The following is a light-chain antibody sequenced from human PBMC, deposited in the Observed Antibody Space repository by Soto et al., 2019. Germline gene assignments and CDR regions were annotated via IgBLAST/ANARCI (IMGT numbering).Light chain of an antibody. CDR2: GAS. CDR3: QQSGSSPLLT. V-gene: IGKV3-20*01. Sequence: EIVLTQSPDTLSLSPGERATLSCRASQSVSSSYLAWYQQKPGQAPRLLIYGASSRATGIPDRFSGSGSGTDFTLTISRLEPEDFAVYYCQQSGSSPLLTFGGGTKVEIK. J-gene: IGKJ4*01. CDR1: QSVSSSY.